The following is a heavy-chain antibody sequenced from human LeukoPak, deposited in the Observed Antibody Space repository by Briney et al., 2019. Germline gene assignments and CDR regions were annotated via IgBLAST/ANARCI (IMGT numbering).Heavy chain of an antibody. D-gene: IGHD2/OR15-2a*01. CDR2: ISPGVSGYT. CDR1: GFSFNSYT. CDR3: VRDVSRRIGMDV. V-gene: IGHV3-21*06. Sequence: PGGSLRLSCLASGFSFNSYTMNWVREAPGKGLEWVSTISPGVSGYTWYAESVKGRFTISIDNPENSLYLQMDSLRADDTAVYYCVRDVSRRIGMDVWGQGTTVTVSS. J-gene: IGHJ6*02.